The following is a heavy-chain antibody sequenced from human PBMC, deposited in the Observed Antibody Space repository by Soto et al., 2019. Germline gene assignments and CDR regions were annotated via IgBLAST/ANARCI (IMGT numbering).Heavy chain of an antibody. CDR1: GFSLSTSGVG. V-gene: IGHV2-5*02. J-gene: IGHJ4*02. D-gene: IGHD5-18*01. CDR3: THSTDTVMALDY. Sequence: QITLKESGPTLVKPTQTLTLTCTFSGFSLSTSGVGVGWIRQPPGKALEWLGFIYWDDDKRYSPSLKSRLTITKDTSKNQVVHTMTNMGPVDTATYYCTHSTDTVMALDYWGQGTLVTVSS. CDR2: IYWDDDK.